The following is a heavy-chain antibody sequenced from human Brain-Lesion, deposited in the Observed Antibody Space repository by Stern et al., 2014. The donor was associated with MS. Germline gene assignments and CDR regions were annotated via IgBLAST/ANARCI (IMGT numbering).Heavy chain of an antibody. V-gene: IGHV4-59*01. CDR2: INYRRNP. J-gene: IGHJ4*02. D-gene: IGHD3-22*01. CDR3: ARAFSDYHDSTPGY. CDR1: YDSISSYY. Sequence: QVQLQESGPGLVKPSETLSLTCTVSYDSISSYYWTWLRQPPGKGLEWIGYINYRRNPNYNPALKSRVTISVDTSKNQFSLKLTSVTAADTAVYYCARAFSDYHDSTPGYWGKGTLVTVSS.